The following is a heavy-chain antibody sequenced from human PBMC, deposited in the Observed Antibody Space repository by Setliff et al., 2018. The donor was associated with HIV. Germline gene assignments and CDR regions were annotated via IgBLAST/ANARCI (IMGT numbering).Heavy chain of an antibody. CDR3: ARTDHGGNSGGNYFDY. D-gene: IGHD2-21*02. CDR1: GYTFTTYD. Sequence: VSCKASGYTFTTYDITWVRQAPGQGLEWLGWISPYNGHTNFAQKFQGRVTMTTDTATSTAYMEVRSLRSDDTAVYYCARTDHGGNSGGNYFDYWGQGSLVTVSS. V-gene: IGHV1-18*01. J-gene: IGHJ4*02. CDR2: ISPYNGHT.